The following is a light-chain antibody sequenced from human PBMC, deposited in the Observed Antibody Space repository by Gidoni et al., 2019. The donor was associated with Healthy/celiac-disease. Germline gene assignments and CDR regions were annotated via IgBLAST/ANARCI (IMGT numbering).Light chain of an antibody. CDR1: QDISNY. CDR3: QQYDNRPPVCS. J-gene: IGKJ2*04. CDR2: DAS. V-gene: IGKV1-33*01. Sequence: DIQMTQSPSSLSASVGDRVTITCQASQDISNYLNWYQQKPGKAPKLLIYDASNLETGVPSRFSGSGSGTDFTFTISSLQPEDIATYYCQQYDNRPPVCSFGQGTKLEIK.